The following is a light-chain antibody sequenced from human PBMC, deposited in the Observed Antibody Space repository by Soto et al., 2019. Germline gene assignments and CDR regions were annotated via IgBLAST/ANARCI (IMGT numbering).Light chain of an antibody. Sequence: DIQMTQSPSTLSASVGDRVTITCRASQSISSWLAWYQQKVGKAPKLLIYKASSLESGVPSRFSGSGSGTEFTLTIRSLQPDDFATYYCQQYNTYPYTFGQGTKLEIK. CDR1: QSISSW. CDR3: QQYNTYPYT. V-gene: IGKV1-5*03. J-gene: IGKJ2*01. CDR2: KAS.